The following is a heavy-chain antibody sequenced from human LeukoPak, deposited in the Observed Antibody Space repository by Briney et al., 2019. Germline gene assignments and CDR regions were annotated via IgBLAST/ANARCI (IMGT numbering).Heavy chain of an antibody. J-gene: IGHJ3*02. CDR2: INPVGGNT. CDR1: GYTFTNSY. Sequence: ASVKVSCKASGYTFTNSYIHWVRQAPGQVLEWMGLINPVGGNTNYAQNFQGRVALTRDTSTSTVYMELSSLRSEDTAIYYCARIRDGYNDAYDIWGQGTVVTVPS. V-gene: IGHV1-46*01. CDR3: ARIRDGYNDAYDI. D-gene: IGHD5-24*01.